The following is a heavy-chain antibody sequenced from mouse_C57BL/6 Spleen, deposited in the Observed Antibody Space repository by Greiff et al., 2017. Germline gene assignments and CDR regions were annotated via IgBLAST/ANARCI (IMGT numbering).Heavy chain of an antibody. V-gene: IGHV2-2*01. CDR2: IWSGGST. CDR1: GFSLTSYG. Sequence: VQLQESGPGLVQPSQSLSITCTVSGFSLTSYGVHWVRQSPGKGLEWLGVIWSGGSTDYNAAFISRLSISKDNSKSQVFFKMNSLQADDTAIYYCARRGEGGSSYEGYWYFDVWGTGTTVTVSS. CDR3: ARRGEGGSSYEGYWYFDV. J-gene: IGHJ1*03. D-gene: IGHD1-1*01.